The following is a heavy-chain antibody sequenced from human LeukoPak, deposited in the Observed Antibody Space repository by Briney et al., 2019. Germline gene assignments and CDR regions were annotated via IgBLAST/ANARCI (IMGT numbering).Heavy chain of an antibody. Sequence: PSETLSLTCTVSGGSISSSSYYWGWIRQPPGKGLEWIGSIYYSGSTYYNPSLKSRVTISVDTSKNQFSLKLSSVTAADTAVYYCARRPERWLQLVGGEDWGQGTLVTVSS. V-gene: IGHV4-39*07. CDR2: IYYSGST. J-gene: IGHJ4*02. CDR3: ARRPERWLQLVGGED. D-gene: IGHD5-24*01. CDR1: GGSISSSSYY.